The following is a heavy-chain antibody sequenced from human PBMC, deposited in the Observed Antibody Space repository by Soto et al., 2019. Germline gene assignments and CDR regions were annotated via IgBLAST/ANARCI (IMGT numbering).Heavy chain of an antibody. CDR2: MNPNSGNT. D-gene: IGHD6-13*01. V-gene: IGHV1-8*01. Sequence: QVQLVKSGAEVKKPGASVKVSCKASGYTFTSYDINWVRQATGQGLEWMGWMNPNSGNTGYAQKFQGRVTMTRNTSISTAYMELSSLRSEDTAVYYCERRGYSSSWYYYYYYGMDVWGQGTTVTVSS. CDR3: ERRGYSSSWYYYYYYGMDV. CDR1: GYTFTSYD. J-gene: IGHJ6*02.